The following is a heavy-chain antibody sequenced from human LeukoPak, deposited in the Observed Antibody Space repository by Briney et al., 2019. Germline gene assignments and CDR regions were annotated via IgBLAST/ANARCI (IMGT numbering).Heavy chain of an antibody. CDR3: ASPGYCSSTSCPRVPGYCYYGMDV. J-gene: IGHJ6*02. Sequence: SETLSLTCTVSGGSISSSSYYWGWIRQPPGKGLEWIGSIYYSGSTYYNPSLKSRVTISVDTSKNQFSLKLSSVTAADTAVYYCASPGYCSSTSCPRVPGYCYYGMDVWSQGTTVTVSS. V-gene: IGHV4-39*01. D-gene: IGHD2-2*01. CDR2: IYYSGST. CDR1: GGSISSSSYY.